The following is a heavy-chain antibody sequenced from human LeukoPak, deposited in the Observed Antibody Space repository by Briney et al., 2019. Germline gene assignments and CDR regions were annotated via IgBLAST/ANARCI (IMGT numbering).Heavy chain of an antibody. D-gene: IGHD3-10*01. Sequence: ASVKVSCKASGYTFTSYGISWVRQAPGQGLEWMGWISAYNGNTNYAQKLQGRVTMTTDTSTSTAYMELRSLRSDDTAVYYCAREVHYAVRGVVDYWGQGTLVTVSS. V-gene: IGHV1-18*01. CDR2: ISAYNGNT. J-gene: IGHJ4*02. CDR3: AREVHYAVRGVVDY. CDR1: GYTFTSYG.